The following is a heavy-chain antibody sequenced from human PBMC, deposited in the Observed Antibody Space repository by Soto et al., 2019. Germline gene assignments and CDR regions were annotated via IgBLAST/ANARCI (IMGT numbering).Heavy chain of an antibody. D-gene: IGHD5-18*01. V-gene: IGHV3-30-3*01. CDR3: AKDGGGYNYGYVMLDKYYYGMDV. CDR2: ISYDGTNK. J-gene: IGHJ6*02. CDR1: GFTFSTYA. Sequence: GGSLRLSCAASGFTFSTYAMHWVRQAPGKGLEWVAVISYDGTNKYYADSVRGRFTISRDNSKNTLFLQMNSRRAEDTAVYYCAKDGGGYNYGYVMLDKYYYGMDVWGQGTTVTVSS.